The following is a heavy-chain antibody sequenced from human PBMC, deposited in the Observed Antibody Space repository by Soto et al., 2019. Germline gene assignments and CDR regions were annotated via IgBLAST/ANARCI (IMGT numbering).Heavy chain of an antibody. D-gene: IGHD7-27*01. J-gene: IGHJ4*02. CDR3: ARQSSYLGYGDFDY. CDR2: MNPTSGNT. V-gene: IGHV1-8*01. CDR1: GYTFTSYD. Sequence: QLQLVQYGAEVKKPGASVTVSCKASGYTFTSYDINCVRQATGQGLEWMGWMNPTSGNTGYAQKFQGRVTMTRNTAISTAYMELSSRRSEDTAVYDCARQSSYLGYGDFDYCGKGTLVTVSS.